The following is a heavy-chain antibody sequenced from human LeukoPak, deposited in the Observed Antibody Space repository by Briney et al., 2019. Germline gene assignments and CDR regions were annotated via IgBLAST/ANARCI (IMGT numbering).Heavy chain of an antibody. D-gene: IGHD5-12*01. CDR2: ISYDQSTE. Sequence: GGALRLSCTASGFAFSGYAMDGGRQAPGEGLEWVAFISYDQSTEYYADSVKRPFTISRHNSNNMVYLQMTSLRDEDTAVYYCARRYTGFDYWGQGTLVTGSS. CDR3: ARRYTGFDY. J-gene: IGHJ4*02. CDR1: GFAFSGYA. V-gene: IGHV3-30*01.